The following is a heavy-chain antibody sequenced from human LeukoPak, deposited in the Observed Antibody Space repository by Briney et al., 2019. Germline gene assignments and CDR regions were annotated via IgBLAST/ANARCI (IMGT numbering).Heavy chain of an antibody. CDR1: GGSISSGGYY. V-gene: IGHV4-31*03. CDR3: ARGQQLVNWFDP. D-gene: IGHD6-13*01. Sequence: PSQTLSLTCTVSGGSISSGGYYWSWIRQHPGKGLEWIGYIYYSGSTNYNPSLKSRVTISVDTSKNQFSLKLSSVTAADTAVYYCARGQQLVNWFDPWGQGTLVTVSS. J-gene: IGHJ5*02. CDR2: IYYSGST.